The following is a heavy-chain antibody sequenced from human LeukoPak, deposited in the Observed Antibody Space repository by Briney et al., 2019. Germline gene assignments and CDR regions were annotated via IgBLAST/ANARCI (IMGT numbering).Heavy chain of an antibody. Sequence: GGSLRLSCAASGFTFSSYGMSWVRQAPGKGLEWVSAISGSGGSTYYADSVKGRFTISRDNSKNTLYLQMNSLRAEDTAVYYCAKDGWGSGSYYSTRWYYYMDVWGKGTTVTISS. D-gene: IGHD3-10*01. V-gene: IGHV3-23*01. CDR2: ISGSGGST. J-gene: IGHJ6*03. CDR1: GFTFSSYG. CDR3: AKDGWGSGSYYSTRWYYYMDV.